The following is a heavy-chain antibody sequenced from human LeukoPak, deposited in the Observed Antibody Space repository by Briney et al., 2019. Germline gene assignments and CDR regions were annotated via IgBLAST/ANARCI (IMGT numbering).Heavy chain of an antibody. CDR3: ARAIVVGPAVEPFDI. CDR2: ISSSSSYI. CDR1: GFTFSGYS. D-gene: IGHD2-2*01. Sequence: PGGSLRLSCAASGFTFSGYSMNWVRQAPGKGLEWVSSISSSSSYIYYADSVKGRFTISRDNAKNSLYLQMNSLRAEDTAVYYCARAIVVGPAVEPFDIWGQGTLVTISS. V-gene: IGHV3-21*01. J-gene: IGHJ3*02.